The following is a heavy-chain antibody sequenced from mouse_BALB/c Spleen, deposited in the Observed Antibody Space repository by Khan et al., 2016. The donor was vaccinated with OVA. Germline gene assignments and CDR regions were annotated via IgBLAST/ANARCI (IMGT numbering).Heavy chain of an antibody. J-gene: IGHJ3*01. V-gene: IGHV9-2-1*01. CDR2: INTETGEP. Sequence: QIQLVQSGPELKKPGETVKISCKASGYTFTDYSMHWVKQAPGQGLKWMGWINTETGEPTYADDFKGRFAFALETTASTANLQHKNLKIEYTATYFCARGADPLFTYWCQGTLVTVSA. D-gene: IGHD3-3*01. CDR3: ARGADPLFTY. CDR1: GYTFTDYS.